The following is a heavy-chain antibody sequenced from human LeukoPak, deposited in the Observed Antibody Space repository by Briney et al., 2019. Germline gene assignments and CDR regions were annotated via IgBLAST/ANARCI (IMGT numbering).Heavy chain of an antibody. CDR2: IYSDNT. D-gene: IGHD6-13*01. V-gene: IGHV3-66*03. CDR1: GFTVSSNS. J-gene: IGHJ4*02. CDR3: AKDFLRDYGASSRIAAAGTVDY. Sequence: GGSLRLSCTVSGFTVSSNSMSWVRQAPGKGLEWVSFIYSDNTHYSDSVKGRFTISRDNSKNTLYLQMNSLRAEGTAVYYCAKDFLRDYGASSRIAAAGTVDYWGQGTLVTVSS.